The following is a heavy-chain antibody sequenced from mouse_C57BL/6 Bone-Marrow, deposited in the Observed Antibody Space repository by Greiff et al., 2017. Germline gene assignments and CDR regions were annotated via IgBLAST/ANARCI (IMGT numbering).Heavy chain of an antibody. J-gene: IGHJ1*03. CDR2: IDPSDSYT. CDR3: ASSRGWYFDV. V-gene: IGHV1-50*01. D-gene: IGHD1-1*01. CDR1: GYTFTSYW. Sequence: QVQLQQPGAELVKPGASVKLSCKASGYTFTSYWMQWVKQRPGQGLEWIGEIDPSDSYTNYNQKFKGKATLTVDTSSSTAYMQLSSLTSEDSAVYYCASSRGWYFDVWGTGTTVTVSS.